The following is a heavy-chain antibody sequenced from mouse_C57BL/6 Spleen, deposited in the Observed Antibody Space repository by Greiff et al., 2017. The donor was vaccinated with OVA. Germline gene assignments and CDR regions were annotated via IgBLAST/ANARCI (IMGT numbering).Heavy chain of an antibody. CDR2: ISYDGSN. CDR1: GYSITSGYY. V-gene: IGHV3-6*01. J-gene: IGHJ1*03. D-gene: IGHD2-3*01. CDR3: ARELNDGYYWYFDV. Sequence: EVQRVESGPGLVKPSQSLSLTCSVTGYSITSGYYWNWIRQFPGNKLEWMGYISYDGSNNYNPSLKNRISITRDTSKNQFFLKLNSVTTEDTATYYCARELNDGYYWYFDVWGTGTTVTVSS.